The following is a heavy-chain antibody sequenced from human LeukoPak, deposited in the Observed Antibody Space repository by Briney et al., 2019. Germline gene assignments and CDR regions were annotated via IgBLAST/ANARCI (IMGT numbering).Heavy chain of an antibody. CDR2: IRSDGTST. CDR1: GFSFSSYW. CDR3: ARDLGSGTPLDC. D-gene: IGHD1-7*01. V-gene: IGHV3-74*01. Sequence: GGSLRLSCEASGFSFSSYWMHWVRQAPGEGPVWVSLIRSDGTSTSYADSVKGRLTISRDNAKNTVYLQMNSLRAEDTAVYYCARDLGSGTPLDCRGQGTLVTVSS. J-gene: IGHJ4*02.